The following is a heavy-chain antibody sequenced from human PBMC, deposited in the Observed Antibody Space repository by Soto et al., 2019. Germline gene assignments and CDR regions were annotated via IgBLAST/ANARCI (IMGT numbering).Heavy chain of an antibody. CDR3: ARRCYNGMDV. CDR2: ISSSGSTI. J-gene: IGHJ6*02. CDR1: GFTFSSYE. Sequence: PGGPLRLSCAASGFTFSSYEMNWVRQAPGKGLEWVSYISSSGSTIYYADSVKGRFTISRDNAKNSLYLQMNSLRAEDTAVYYCARRCYNGMDVWGQGTTVTVSS. V-gene: IGHV3-48*03.